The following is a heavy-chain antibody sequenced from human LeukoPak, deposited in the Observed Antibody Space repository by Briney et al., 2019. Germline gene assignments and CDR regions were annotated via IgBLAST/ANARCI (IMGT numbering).Heavy chain of an antibody. V-gene: IGHV4-39*01. CDR1: GGSISSSSYY. J-gene: IGHJ6*03. CDR3: ASFYCSGGSCYQYFSYYYMDV. D-gene: IGHD2-15*01. CDR2: IYYSGST. Sequence: PSETLSLTCTVSGGSISSSSYYWGWIRQPPGKGLEWIGSIYYSGSTHYNPSLQSRVTISVDTSKNQFSLKLNSVTAADTAVYYCASFYCSGGSCYQYFSYYYMDVWGKGTTVTISS.